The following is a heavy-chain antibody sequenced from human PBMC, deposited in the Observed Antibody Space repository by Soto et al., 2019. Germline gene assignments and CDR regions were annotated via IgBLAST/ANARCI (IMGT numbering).Heavy chain of an antibody. D-gene: IGHD3-3*01. Sequence: GGSLRLSCVGSGFTFGDHAIHWVRQGPGKGLEWVSGMSWNSDIKGYADSVKGRFTMSRENVKNSLYLQMRSLRSEDTAVYYSPTDLGHYNFWCNNELGLHAWGPGTTLTV. J-gene: IGHJ6*02. CDR2: MSWNSDIK. CDR1: GFTFGDHA. CDR3: PTDLGHYNFWCNNELGLHA. V-gene: IGHV3-9*01.